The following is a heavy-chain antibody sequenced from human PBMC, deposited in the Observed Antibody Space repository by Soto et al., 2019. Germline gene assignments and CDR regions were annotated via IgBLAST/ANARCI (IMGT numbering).Heavy chain of an antibody. CDR3: ARDIREYNWNYGWFHP. D-gene: IGHD1-7*01. V-gene: IGHV4-4*07. Sequence: SETLSLTCNVSGGSISSYYWSWIRQPAGKGLEWIGRIYTSGSTNYNPSLKSRVTMSVDTSKNQFSLKLSSVTAADTAVYYCARDIREYNWNYGWFHPWGQGTLVTVSS. CDR1: GGSISSYY. J-gene: IGHJ5*02. CDR2: IYTSGST.